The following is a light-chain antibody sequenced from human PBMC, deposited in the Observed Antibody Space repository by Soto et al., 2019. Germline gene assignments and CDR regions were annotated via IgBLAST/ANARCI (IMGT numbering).Light chain of an antibody. Sequence: EIVLTQSPATLSLSPGERATLSCRASQSVSSYLAWYQQKPGQAPRLLIYDASNRATGIPARFSGSGSGTDFTITSSSIQPEDFAVYYCQQRSNWPSITFGQGTRLEIK. CDR1: QSVSSY. CDR2: DAS. J-gene: IGKJ5*01. V-gene: IGKV3-11*01. CDR3: QQRSNWPSIT.